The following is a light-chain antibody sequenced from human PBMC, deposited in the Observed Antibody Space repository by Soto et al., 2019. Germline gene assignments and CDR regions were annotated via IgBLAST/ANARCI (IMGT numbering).Light chain of an antibody. V-gene: IGKV3-15*01. Sequence: EIVMTQSPATLSVSPGERATPSCRASQSVNSDLAWYQQKPGQAPRLLIHDASTRATGIPVRFSGSGSGTEFTLTISSLPSEDFAIYYCQQYNNWPLGFGGGTKWIS. CDR3: QQYNNWPLG. CDR1: QSVNSD. J-gene: IGKJ4*01. CDR2: DAS.